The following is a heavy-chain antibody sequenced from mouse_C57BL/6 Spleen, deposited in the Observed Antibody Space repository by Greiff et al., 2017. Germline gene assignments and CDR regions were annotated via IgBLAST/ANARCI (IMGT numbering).Heavy chain of an antibody. CDR3: ARIYYDYSDYAMDY. CDR1: GYTFTDYY. V-gene: IGHV1-76*01. J-gene: IGHJ4*01. Sequence: QVQLQQSGAELVRPGASVKLSCKASGYTFTDYYINWVKQRPGQGLEWIARIYPGSGNTYYNEKFKGKATLTAEKSSSTAYMQLSSLTSEDSAVYFCARIYYDYSDYAMDYWGQGTSVTVSS. D-gene: IGHD2-4*01. CDR2: IYPGSGNT.